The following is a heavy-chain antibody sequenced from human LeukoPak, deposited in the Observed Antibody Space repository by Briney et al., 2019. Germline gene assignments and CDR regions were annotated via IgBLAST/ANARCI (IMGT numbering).Heavy chain of an antibody. CDR1: GGSISSYY. CDR3: ARGGGGDYDSSGYYLYYYYYGMDV. D-gene: IGHD3-22*01. J-gene: IGHJ6*02. CDR2: IYYSGST. V-gene: IGHV4-59*01. Sequence: SETLSLTCTVSGGSISSYYWSWIRQPPGKGLEWIGYIYYSGSTNYNPSLKSRVTISVDTSKNQFSLKLSSVTAADTAVYYCARGGGGDYDSSGYYLYYYYYGMDVWGQGTTVTVSS.